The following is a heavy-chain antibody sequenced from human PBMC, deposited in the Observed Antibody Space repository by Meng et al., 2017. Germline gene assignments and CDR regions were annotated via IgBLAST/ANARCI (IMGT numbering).Heavy chain of an antibody. V-gene: IGHV4-34*01. CDR1: GGSFSGYY. Sequence: QVQLRHGGRGLVKPSETLSLTCAVLGGSFSGYYWSWIRQPPGKGLEWIGEINHSGSTNYNPSLKSRVTISVDTSKNQFSLKLSSVTAADTAVYYCARRGIAARSFYYWGQGTLVTVSS. J-gene: IGHJ4*02. D-gene: IGHD6-6*01. CDR3: ARRGIAARSFYY. CDR2: INHSGST.